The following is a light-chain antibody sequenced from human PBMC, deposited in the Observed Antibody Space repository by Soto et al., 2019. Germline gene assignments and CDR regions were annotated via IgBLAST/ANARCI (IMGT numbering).Light chain of an antibody. V-gene: IGKV1-5*03. CDR1: QSISSW. CDR2: KAS. J-gene: IGKJ1*01. CDR3: QQYNSYSWT. Sequence: DIQMTQSPSTLSASVGDRVTITCRASQSISSWLAWYQQRPGKAPKLLIHKASNLESGVPSRFSGSGSGTEFTLTISSLQPDDFATYYCQQYNSYSWTFGQGTKVDIK.